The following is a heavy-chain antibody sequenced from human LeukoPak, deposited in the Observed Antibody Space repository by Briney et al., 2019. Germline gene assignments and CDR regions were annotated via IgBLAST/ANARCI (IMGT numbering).Heavy chain of an antibody. J-gene: IGHJ6*03. CDR1: GFTFSSYW. CDR2: IKQDGSEK. CDR3: ARDCSLYGSGNHYYYYMDV. V-gene: IGHV3-7*01. Sequence: PGGSLRLSCAASGFTFSSYWMSWVRQAPGKGLEWVANIKQDGSEKYYVDSVKGRFTISRDNAKNSLYLQMNSLRAEDTAVYYCARDCSLYGSGNHYYYYMDVWGKGTTVTVSS. D-gene: IGHD3-10*01.